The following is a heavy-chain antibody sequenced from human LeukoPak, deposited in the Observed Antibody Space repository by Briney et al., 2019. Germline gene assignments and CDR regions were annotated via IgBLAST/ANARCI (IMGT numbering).Heavy chain of an antibody. CDR2: IHTSGST. CDR1: GGSISSGYYF. V-gene: IGHV4-61*02. J-gene: IGHJ3*02. Sequence: SETLSLTCTVSGGSISSGYYFWSWIRQPAGKGLEWIGRIHTSGSTNYNPSLKSRVTISVDTSKNQFSLKLSSVTAADTAVYYCARDSGYCSGGSCYVLNGFDIWGQGTMVTVSS. D-gene: IGHD2-15*01. CDR3: ARDSGYCSGGSCYVLNGFDI.